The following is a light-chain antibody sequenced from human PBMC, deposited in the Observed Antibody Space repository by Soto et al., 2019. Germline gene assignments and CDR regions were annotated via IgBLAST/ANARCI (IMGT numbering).Light chain of an antibody. V-gene: IGLV2-14*01. Sequence: QSALTQPASVSASPGQSVTISCAGTSRDVGGYNYVSWYQQRPGRAPKLMIYEVTYRPSVVSNRFSGSKSGNTACLTISGLQAEDEADYYCSSYTTSSTIVFGTGTKLTVL. CDR1: SRDVGGYNY. CDR2: EVT. J-gene: IGLJ1*01. CDR3: SSYTTSSTIV.